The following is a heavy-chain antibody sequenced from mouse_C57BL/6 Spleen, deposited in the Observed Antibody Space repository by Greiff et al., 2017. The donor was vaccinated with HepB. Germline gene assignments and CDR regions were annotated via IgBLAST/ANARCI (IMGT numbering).Heavy chain of an antibody. V-gene: IGHV14-2*01. CDR2: IDPEDGET. D-gene: IGHD2-12*01. Sequence: EVQVVESGAELVKPGASVKLSCTASGFNIKDYYMHWVKQRTEQGLEWIGRIDPEDGETKYAPKFQGKATITADTSSNTAYLQLSSLTSEDTAVYYCARYYSKESPYFDYWGQGTTLTVSS. J-gene: IGHJ2*01. CDR1: GFNIKDYY. CDR3: ARYYSKESPYFDY.